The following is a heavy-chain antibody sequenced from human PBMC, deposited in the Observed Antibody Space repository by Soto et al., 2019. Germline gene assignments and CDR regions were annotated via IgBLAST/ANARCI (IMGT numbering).Heavy chain of an antibody. CDR2: INPTGRLP. Sequence: ASLKVSCPPSGYTFSSYRIHWVRQAPGQGLELMGIINPTGRLPHYAHKFQGRVTMTRDTSTSTGYVEVGSLRSEDTAVFYWTRGLGGVTPGSGEWGQGNLVTVPS. CDR1: GYTFSSYR. D-gene: IGHD3-16*01. J-gene: IGHJ4*02. V-gene: IGHV1-46*01. CDR3: TRGLGGVTPGSGE.